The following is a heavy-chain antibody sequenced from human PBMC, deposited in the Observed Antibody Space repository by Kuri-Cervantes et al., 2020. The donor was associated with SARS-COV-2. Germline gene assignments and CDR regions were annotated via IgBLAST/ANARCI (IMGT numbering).Heavy chain of an antibody. J-gene: IGHJ6*02. D-gene: IGHD3-9*01. CDR2: IYYSGST. Sequence: SETLSLTCTVSGGSISSYYWSWIRQPPGKGLEYIGYIYYSGSTNYNPSLKGRVTISVDTSRNQLSLKPSSVTAADTAVYYCARSQVLKHLDWSYKLSYRYHIDAWGQGTTVTVSS. CDR1: GGSISSYY. CDR3: ARSQVLKHLDWSYKLSYRYHIDA. V-gene: IGHV4-59*01.